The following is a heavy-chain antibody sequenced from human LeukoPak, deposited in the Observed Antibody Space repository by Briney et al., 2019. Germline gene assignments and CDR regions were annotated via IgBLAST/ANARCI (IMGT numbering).Heavy chain of an antibody. J-gene: IGHJ4*02. Sequence: SGGSLRLSCVVSGFIFRDYAMSWVRQAPGEGLEWVAGISDNGGGPYYADSLKGRFTISRDNSKNILYLQMNSLRAEDTAVYYCANEIGRLGVPLYDYWGRGTLVTASS. CDR1: GFIFRDYA. V-gene: IGHV3-23*01. CDR2: ISDNGGGP. CDR3: ANEIGRLGVPLYDY. D-gene: IGHD3/OR15-3a*01.